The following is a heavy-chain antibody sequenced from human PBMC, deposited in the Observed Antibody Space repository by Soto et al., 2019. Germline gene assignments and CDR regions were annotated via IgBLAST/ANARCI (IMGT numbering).Heavy chain of an antibody. D-gene: IGHD2-2*01. V-gene: IGHV3-15*01. Sequence: EVQLVESGGDSVKPGGSLRLSCEASGFTFTHVWMTWVRQAPGKGLEWVGRIKRKTDGETRDYAAPVKGRFTISRDDSKNTLYLQMNSLKTDDTAVYYCAAYRYCSSTTCPGAFDIWGQGTMVSVSA. CDR3: AAYRYCSSTTCPGAFDI. J-gene: IGHJ3*02. CDR2: IKRKTDGETR. CDR1: GFTFTHVW.